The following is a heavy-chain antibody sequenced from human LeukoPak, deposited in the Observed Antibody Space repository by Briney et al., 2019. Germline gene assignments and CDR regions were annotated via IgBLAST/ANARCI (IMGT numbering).Heavy chain of an antibody. Sequence: PGRSLRLSCAASGFTFSSYAMHWVRQAPGKGLEWVAVISYDGSNKYYADSVKGRFTISRDNSKNTQYLQMNSLRAEDTAVYYCASRNSGYDWLGDAFDIWGQGTMVTVSS. J-gene: IGHJ3*02. D-gene: IGHD5-12*01. V-gene: IGHV3-30-3*01. CDR1: GFTFSSYA. CDR3: ASRNSGYDWLGDAFDI. CDR2: ISYDGSNK.